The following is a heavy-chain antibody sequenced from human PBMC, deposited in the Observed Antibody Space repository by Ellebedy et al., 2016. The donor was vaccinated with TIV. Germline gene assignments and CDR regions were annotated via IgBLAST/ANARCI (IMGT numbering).Heavy chain of an antibody. Sequence: GESLKISXAASGFTFSSYSMNWVRQAPGKGLEWVSYISSSSSTIYYADSVKGRFTISRDNAKNSLYLQMNSLRAEDTAVYYCARMGSRWSAHGDAFDIWGQGTMVTVSS. J-gene: IGHJ3*02. V-gene: IGHV3-48*04. CDR2: ISSSSSTI. CDR3: ARMGSRWSAHGDAFDI. D-gene: IGHD4-23*01. CDR1: GFTFSSYS.